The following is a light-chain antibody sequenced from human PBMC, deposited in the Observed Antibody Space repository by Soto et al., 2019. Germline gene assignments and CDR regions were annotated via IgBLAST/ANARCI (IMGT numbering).Light chain of an antibody. CDR2: DAS. CDR1: QSVRSN. CDR3: QQRSNLPWT. J-gene: IGKJ1*01. Sequence: EIVLTQSLATLSFSPGEIATLSCRASQSVRSNLAWYQQKPVQAPRLLIYDASNRPTGIPGRFSGSGSGTDFSLTISNLEPSDFAVYYCQQRSNLPWTLGQGAKVEIK. V-gene: IGKV3-11*01.